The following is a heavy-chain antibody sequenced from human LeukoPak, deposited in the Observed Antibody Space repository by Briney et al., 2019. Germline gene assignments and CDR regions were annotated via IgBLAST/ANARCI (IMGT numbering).Heavy chain of an antibody. CDR2: ISAYNGNT. J-gene: IGHJ4*02. V-gene: IGHV1-18*04. CDR3: AREGFGELGHFDY. CDR1: GYTFTSYG. D-gene: IGHD3-10*01. Sequence: GASVKVSCKASGYTFTSYGISWVRQAPGQGLEWMGWISAYNGNTNYAQNLQGRVTMTTDTSTRTAYVELRSLRSDDTAVYYCAREGFGELGHFDYWGQGTLVTVSS.